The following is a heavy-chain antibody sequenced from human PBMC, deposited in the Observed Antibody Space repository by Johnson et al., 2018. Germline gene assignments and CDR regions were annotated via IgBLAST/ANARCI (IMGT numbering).Heavy chain of an antibody. V-gene: IGHV3-7*01. Sequence: VQLVQSGGGLVQPGGSLRLSCAASGFTFSSYWMSWVRQAPGKGLEWVANIKQDGSEKYYVDSVKGRFTIHRDNAKNSLYLQMNSLRAEDTAVYYCARSYGSSGDYNYYYYYMDVWGKGTTGTVSS. CDR1: GFTFSSYW. CDR2: IKQDGSEK. D-gene: IGHD3-22*01. CDR3: ARSYGSSGDYNYYYYYMDV. J-gene: IGHJ6*03.